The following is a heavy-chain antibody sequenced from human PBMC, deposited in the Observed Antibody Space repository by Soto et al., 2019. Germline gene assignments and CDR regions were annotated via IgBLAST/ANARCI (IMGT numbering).Heavy chain of an antibody. V-gene: IGHV1-2*04. CDR1: GYTFTGYY. Sequence: ASVKVSCKASGYTFTGYYMHWVRQAPGQGLEWMGWINPNSGGTNYAQKFQGWVTMTRDTSISTAYMELSRLRSDDTAVYYCARWGYCSSTSCSKPKPEGMDVWGQGTTVTVS. CDR2: INPNSGGT. CDR3: ARWGYCSSTSCSKPKPEGMDV. D-gene: IGHD2-2*01. J-gene: IGHJ6*02.